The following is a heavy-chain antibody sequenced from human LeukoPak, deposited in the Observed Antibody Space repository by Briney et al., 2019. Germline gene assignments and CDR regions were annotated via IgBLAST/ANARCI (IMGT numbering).Heavy chain of an antibody. CDR3: TSEKTLVRAGIRLFDASDI. Sequence: SETLSLTYTVSGGSISSNSYFWRWIRQPPGKGLEWIGIIHYSGSIYYSPSLKSRLSIPINTSKNQFSPKLRSATAADTAVYYCTSEKTLVRAGIRLFDASDIWGQGTVVTVSS. J-gene: IGHJ3*02. CDR2: IHYSGSI. D-gene: IGHD3-10*01. V-gene: IGHV4-39*01. CDR1: GGSISSNSYF.